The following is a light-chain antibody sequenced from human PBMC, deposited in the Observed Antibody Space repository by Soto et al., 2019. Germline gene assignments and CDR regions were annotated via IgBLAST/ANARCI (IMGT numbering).Light chain of an antibody. CDR2: AVS. CDR3: CSYTRASTLV. J-gene: IGLJ1*01. Sequence: QSALTQPASVSGSPGQSITISCTGTSSDLGGYNYVSWYQQHPGKAPKLIIYAVSNRPSGVSDRFSVSKSGYTASLTISGLQAEDEADYCCCSYTRASTLVFGTGTKLTVL. V-gene: IGLV2-14*03. CDR1: SSDLGGYNY.